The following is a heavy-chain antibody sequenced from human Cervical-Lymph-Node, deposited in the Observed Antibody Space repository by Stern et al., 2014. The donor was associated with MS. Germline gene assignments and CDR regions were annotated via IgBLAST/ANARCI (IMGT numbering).Heavy chain of an antibody. CDR1: GYSFTSYA. CDR2: INAGNGNT. CDR3: ARDGEGLYAFDI. V-gene: IGHV1-3*01. Sequence: QVQLVQSGAEMKKPGASVKVSCKASGYSFTSYAMHWVRQAPGQRLEWMGWINAGNGNTKYSQKFQGRVTITRDTSASTDYMEMSSLRSEDTAVYYCARDGEGLYAFDIWGQGTMVTVSS. J-gene: IGHJ3*02.